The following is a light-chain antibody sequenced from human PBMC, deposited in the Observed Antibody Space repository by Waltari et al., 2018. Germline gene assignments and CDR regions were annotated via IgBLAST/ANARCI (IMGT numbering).Light chain of an antibody. J-gene: IGLJ3*02. CDR2: DVF. CDR1: SSDVGFYNY. V-gene: IGLV2-14*01. Sequence: QSALTQPASVSGSPGQSITISCTGTSSDVGFYNYVSWYQQHPGKAPTLIIYDVFERPAGVSNRFSGSKSGNTASLTISGLLAEDEADYYCNSYTGSSSWVFGGGTKLTVL. CDR3: NSYTGSSSWV.